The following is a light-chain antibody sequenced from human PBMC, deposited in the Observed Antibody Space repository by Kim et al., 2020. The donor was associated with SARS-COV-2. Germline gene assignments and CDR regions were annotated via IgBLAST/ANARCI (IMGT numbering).Light chain of an antibody. Sequence: SPGERATLSCRASQSLNNKVAWYQQKPGQAPRLLIYDATTRATGVPARFIGSGSETDFTLTISSLQSEDFAVYYCQQSNDWPPLTFGQGTKVDIK. J-gene: IGKJ1*01. CDR1: QSLNNK. CDR3: QQSNDWPPLT. V-gene: IGKV3-15*01. CDR2: DAT.